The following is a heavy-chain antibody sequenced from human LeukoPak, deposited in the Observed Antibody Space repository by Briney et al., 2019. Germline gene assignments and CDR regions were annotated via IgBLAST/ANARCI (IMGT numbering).Heavy chain of an antibody. CDR3: ARQGGAGFFDY. D-gene: IGHD4/OR15-4a*01. J-gene: IGHJ4*02. Sequence: PSETLSLTCTVSGGSISGYYWTWIRQPPGKELEWIGCIYYSGSTKYNPSLKSRVTMSVDTSKSQFSLKLSSVAAAGTAVYYCARQGGAGFFDYWGQGTLVTVSS. CDR2: IYYSGST. CDR1: GGSISGYY. V-gene: IGHV4-59*08.